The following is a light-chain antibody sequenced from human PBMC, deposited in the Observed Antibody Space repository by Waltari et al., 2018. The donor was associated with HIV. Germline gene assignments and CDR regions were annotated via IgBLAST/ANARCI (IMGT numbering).Light chain of an antibody. CDR1: SSDVGYFNY. Sequence: QSALTQPASVSGSPGQSITISCTGTSSDVGYFNYVSWYRQHPGKAPKLIIYEVNNRPSGVSNHFSGSKSGYTASLTISGLRAEDEADYYCNSFSTSSTYVFGTGTRVTVL. J-gene: IGLJ1*01. CDR3: NSFSTSSTYV. CDR2: EVN. V-gene: IGLV2-14*01.